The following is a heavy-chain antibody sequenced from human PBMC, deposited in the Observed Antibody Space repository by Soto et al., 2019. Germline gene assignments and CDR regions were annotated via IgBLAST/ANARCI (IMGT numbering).Heavy chain of an antibody. V-gene: IGHV4-39*01. D-gene: IGHD3-10*01. CDR1: GGSISSPSYY. CDR3: ARLPGNKTFRRDY. Sequence: QLQLQESGPGLVKPSENLSLTCSVSGGSISSPSYYWGWIRQPPGKGLEWIGSIYYSGNTYYNPSLNSPVTIFVAPSRNQFSPKVNSVTAADKAVYFCARLPGNKTFRRDYWGQGTLVTVSS. J-gene: IGHJ4*02. CDR2: IYYSGNT.